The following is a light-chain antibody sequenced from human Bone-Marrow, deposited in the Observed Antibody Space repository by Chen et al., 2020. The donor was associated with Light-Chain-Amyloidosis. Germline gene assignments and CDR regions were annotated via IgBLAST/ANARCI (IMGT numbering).Light chain of an antibody. J-gene: IGLJ3*02. CDR2: DDS. V-gene: IGLV3-21*02. CDR1: NIGSTS. Sequence: SYVLTQPSSVSVAPGQTATIACGGNNIGSTSVHWYQQTPGQAPLLVVYDDSDRPSGIPERLSGSNSGNTATLIISRVEAGDAADYYCQVWDRSSDRPVFGGRTKLTVL. CDR3: QVWDRSSDRPV.